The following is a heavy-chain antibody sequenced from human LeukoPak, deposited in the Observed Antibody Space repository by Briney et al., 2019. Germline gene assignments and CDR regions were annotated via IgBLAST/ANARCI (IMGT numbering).Heavy chain of an antibody. J-gene: IGHJ4*02. CDR1: GGFNTHYY. CDR3: ARGQWLPVFDF. CDR2: IYHSGST. D-gene: IGHD3-22*01. Sequence: SETLSLTCSVSGGFNTHYYWGWIRQPPGKGLERIGYIYHSGSTNYNPSLKSRVTISVDTSKNHFSLKLSSVTAADTAVYYCARGQWLPVFDFWGQGTLVTVSS. V-gene: IGHV4-59*01.